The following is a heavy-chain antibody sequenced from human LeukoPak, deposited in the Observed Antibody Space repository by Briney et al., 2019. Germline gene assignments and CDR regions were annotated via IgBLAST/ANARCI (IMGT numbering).Heavy chain of an antibody. CDR1: GGSISSSSYY. Sequence: SETLSLTCTVSGGSISSSSYYWGWSRQPPGKGLEWIGSIYYSGSTYYNPSLKSRVTISVDTSKNQFSLKLSSVTAADTAVYYCASLMVVVPAATDYWGQGTLVTVSS. CDR3: ASLMVVVPAATDY. D-gene: IGHD2-2*01. CDR2: IYYSGST. V-gene: IGHV4-39*01. J-gene: IGHJ4*02.